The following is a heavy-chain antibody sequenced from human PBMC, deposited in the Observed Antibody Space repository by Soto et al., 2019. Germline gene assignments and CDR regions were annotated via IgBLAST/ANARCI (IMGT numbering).Heavy chain of an antibody. CDR1: GYTFTSYG. Sequence: AASVKVSCKASGYTFTSYGISWVRQAPGQGLEWMGWISAYNGNTNYAQKLQGRVTMTTDTSTSTAYMELRSLRSDDTAVYYCARVVPTTPAIAARLFNWFDPWGQGTLVTVSS. CDR2: ISAYNGNT. CDR3: ARVVPTTPAIAARLFNWFDP. J-gene: IGHJ5*02. D-gene: IGHD6-6*01. V-gene: IGHV1-18*04.